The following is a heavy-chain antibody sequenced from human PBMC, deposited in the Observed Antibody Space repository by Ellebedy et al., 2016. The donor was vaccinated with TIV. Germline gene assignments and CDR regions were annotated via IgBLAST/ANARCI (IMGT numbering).Heavy chain of an antibody. CDR1: GFTFSTDG. CDR2: ITRDGSDK. CDR3: VRDGYSDTWYAKWFDP. Sequence: GESLKISCAASGFTFSTDGMHWVRQVPGKGQEWVAVITRDGSDKTYSESVKGRFSVYRDNSKKTVDLQMNSLRPEDTAVYYCVRDGYSDTWYAKWFDPWGQGTLVMVSS. V-gene: IGHV3-30*03. D-gene: IGHD5-12*01. J-gene: IGHJ5*02.